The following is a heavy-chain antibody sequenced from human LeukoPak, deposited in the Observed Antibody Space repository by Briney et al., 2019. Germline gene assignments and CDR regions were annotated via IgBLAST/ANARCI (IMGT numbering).Heavy chain of an antibody. D-gene: IGHD1-26*01. CDR1: GFTFSSYG. J-gene: IGHJ4*02. CDR2: ISYDGSNK. CDR3: TKDSNLGYCDY. V-gene: IGHV3-30*18. Sequence: PGRSLRLSCAASGFTFSSYGMHWVRQAPGKGLEWVAVISYDGSNKYYADSVKGRFNISRDKSKNTLYLQMNSLRAEDTAVYYCTKDSNLGYCDYWGKGTLVPLSS.